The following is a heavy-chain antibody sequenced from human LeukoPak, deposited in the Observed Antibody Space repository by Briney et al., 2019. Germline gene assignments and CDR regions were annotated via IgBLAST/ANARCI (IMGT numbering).Heavy chain of an antibody. Sequence: ASVKVSCKASGYTFTSYYIHWVRQAPGLGLEWMGIINPSGGSTSYAQKFQGRVTMTGDTSTSTVYMEVSSLRSEDTAVYYCAKVPPRAAAGKEAPKYGMDVWGQGTTVTVSS. D-gene: IGHD6-13*01. CDR2: INPSGGST. CDR3: AKVPPRAAAGKEAPKYGMDV. CDR1: GYTFTSYY. J-gene: IGHJ6*02. V-gene: IGHV1-46*01.